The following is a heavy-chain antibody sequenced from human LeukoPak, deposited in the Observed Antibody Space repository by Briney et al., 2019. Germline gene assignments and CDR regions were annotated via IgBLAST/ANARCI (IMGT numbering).Heavy chain of an antibody. CDR3: AGNPGIAAAGTFDY. Sequence: ASVKVSCKASGYTFTSYYMHWVRQAPGQGLEWMGIINPSGGSTSYAQKFQGRVTITTDESTSTAYTELSSLRSEDTAVYYCAGNPGIAAAGTFDYWGQGTLVTVSS. V-gene: IGHV1-46*01. CDR2: INPSGGST. CDR1: GYTFTSYY. J-gene: IGHJ4*02. D-gene: IGHD6-13*01.